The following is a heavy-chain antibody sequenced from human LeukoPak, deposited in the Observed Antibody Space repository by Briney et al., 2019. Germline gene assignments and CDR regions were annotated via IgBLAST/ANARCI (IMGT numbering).Heavy chain of an antibody. CDR2: MSYDGMNK. CDR1: GFTFSSYA. CDR3: YGANVEH. V-gene: IGHV3-30*04. D-gene: IGHD4-23*01. Sequence: PGRSLRLSCAASGFTFSSYAMHWVRQAPGKGLEWVAVMSYDGMNKYYADSVKGRFTISRDNSKNTLYLQMNSLRAEDTAVYYCYGANVEHWGQGTLVTVSS. J-gene: IGHJ1*01.